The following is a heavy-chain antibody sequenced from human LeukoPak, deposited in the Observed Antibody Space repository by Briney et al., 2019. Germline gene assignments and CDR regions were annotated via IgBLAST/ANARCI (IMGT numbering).Heavy chain of an antibody. D-gene: IGHD6-13*01. CDR1: GGSISSYY. J-gene: IGHJ4*02. CDR2: IYYSGTT. Sequence: PSETLSLTCTVSGGSISSYYWSWIRQPRGKGLEWIGYIYYSGTTNYNPSLKSRVTISVDTSKNQFPLKLSSVTAADTAVYYCARGVYIAAAQYGYWGQGTLVTVSS. CDR3: ARGVYIAAAQYGY. V-gene: IGHV4-59*01.